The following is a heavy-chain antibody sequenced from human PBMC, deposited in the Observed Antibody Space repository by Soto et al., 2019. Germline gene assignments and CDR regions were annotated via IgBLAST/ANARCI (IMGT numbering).Heavy chain of an antibody. D-gene: IGHD1-26*01. Sequence: QVQLQESGPGLVKPSQTLSLTCSVSGGSVSGGGYYWSWIRQLPGKGLEWIGYIYHTGNAFYNPSLKSRVTILLDTSKSQFFLRLTSVTAADTAMYYCAGSPARCMFDYWGQGTLVTVSS. CDR3: AGSPARCMFDY. J-gene: IGHJ4*02. CDR2: IYHTGNA. CDR1: GGSVSGGGYY. V-gene: IGHV4-31*03.